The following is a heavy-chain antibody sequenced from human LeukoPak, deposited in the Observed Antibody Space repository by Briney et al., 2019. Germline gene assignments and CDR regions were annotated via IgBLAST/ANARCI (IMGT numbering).Heavy chain of an antibody. CDR2: SGGST. V-gene: IGHV3-23*01. D-gene: IGHD3-22*01. CDR3: AKSDYYDSSGYYSSFDY. J-gene: IGHJ4*02. Sequence: SGGSTYYADSVKGRFTISRDNSKNTLYLQMNSLRAEDTAVYYCAKSDYYDSSGYYSSFDYWGQGTLVTVSS.